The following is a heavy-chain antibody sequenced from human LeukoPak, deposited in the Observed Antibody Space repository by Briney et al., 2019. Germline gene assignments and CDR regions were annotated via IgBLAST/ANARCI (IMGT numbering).Heavy chain of an antibody. CDR3: ARDLLYYYDSSGYFLDY. D-gene: IGHD3-22*01. Sequence: PGGSLRLSCAASGFTFSDYYMSWIRQAPGKGLEWVSYISSSGSTIYYADSVKGRFTISGDNAKNSLYLQMNSLRAEDTAVYYCARDLLYYYDSSGYFLDYWGQGTLVTVSS. CDR2: ISSSGSTI. J-gene: IGHJ4*02. V-gene: IGHV3-11*01. CDR1: GFTFSDYY.